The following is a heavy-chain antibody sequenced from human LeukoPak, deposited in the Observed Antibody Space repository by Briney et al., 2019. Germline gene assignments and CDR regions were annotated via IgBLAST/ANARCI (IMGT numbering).Heavy chain of an antibody. J-gene: IGHJ4*02. CDR3: AKEWYSSGYHGFDY. Sequence: GGSLRLSCAASGFTFSIYAMSWVRQAPGKGLEWVSAITGSSSHTYYADSVKGRFTISRDNSKNTLYLHINSLRVEDTALYCCAKEWYSSGYHGFDYWGQGTLVTVSS. CDR2: ITGSSSHT. CDR1: GFTFSIYA. V-gene: IGHV3-23*01. D-gene: IGHD3-22*01.